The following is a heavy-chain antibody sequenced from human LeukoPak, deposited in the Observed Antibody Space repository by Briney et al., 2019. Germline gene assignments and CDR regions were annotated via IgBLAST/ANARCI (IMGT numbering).Heavy chain of an antibody. CDR3: ARHRGFSYGYGDY. CDR2: IYPGDSDT. Sequence: GESLKISCKGSGYSFSDYWIVWVRQMPGEGLEWMGVIYPGDSDTRYSPSFEGQVTISADKFINTAYLQWSSLKASDTATYFCARHRGFSYGYGDYWGQGTQVIVSS. CDR1: GYSFSDYW. J-gene: IGHJ4*02. D-gene: IGHD5-18*01. V-gene: IGHV5-51*01.